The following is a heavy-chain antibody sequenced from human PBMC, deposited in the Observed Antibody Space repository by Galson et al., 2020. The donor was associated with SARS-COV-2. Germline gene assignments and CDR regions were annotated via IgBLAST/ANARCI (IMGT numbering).Heavy chain of an antibody. CDR3: ARGEGP. J-gene: IGHJ5*02. Sequence: SETLSLTCAVSGGSISSGVYSWNWIRQPPGKGLEWIGNIYHSGTTSFNPSLTSRVTISIDRSKNQFSLKLTSVTAADTAVYYCARGEGPWGQGTLVTVSS. V-gene: IGHV4-30-2*01. CDR2: IYHSGTT. CDR1: GGSISSGVYS. D-gene: IGHD1-26*01.